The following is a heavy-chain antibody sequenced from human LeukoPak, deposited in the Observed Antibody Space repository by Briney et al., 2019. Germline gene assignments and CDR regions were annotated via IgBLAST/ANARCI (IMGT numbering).Heavy chain of an antibody. CDR1: GGSISSTNW. Sequence: PSETLSLTCAVSGGSISSTNWWNWVRQPPGKGLEWIGEIYHSGSTNYNPSLKSRVTISVDTSKNQFSLKLSSVTAADTAVYYCARGSFLAFDYWGQGTLVTVSS. CDR2: IYHSGST. CDR3: ARGSFLAFDY. V-gene: IGHV4-4*02. J-gene: IGHJ4*02. D-gene: IGHD5-12*01.